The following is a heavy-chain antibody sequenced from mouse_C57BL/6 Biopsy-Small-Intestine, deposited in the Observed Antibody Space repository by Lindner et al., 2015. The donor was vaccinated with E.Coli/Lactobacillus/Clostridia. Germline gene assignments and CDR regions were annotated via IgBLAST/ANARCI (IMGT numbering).Heavy chain of an antibody. Sequence: VQLQESGAELVRPGASVKLSCTASGFNIKDDYMHWVKQRPGQGLEWIGWIDPENGDTEYASKFQGKATITADTSSNTAYLQLSSLTSEDTAVYYCTSGDYDGGYYAMDYWGSRNLSHRLL. CDR3: TSGDYDGGYYAMDY. CDR1: GFNIKDDY. J-gene: IGHJ4*01. CDR2: IDPENGDT. V-gene: IGHV14-4*01. D-gene: IGHD2-4*01.